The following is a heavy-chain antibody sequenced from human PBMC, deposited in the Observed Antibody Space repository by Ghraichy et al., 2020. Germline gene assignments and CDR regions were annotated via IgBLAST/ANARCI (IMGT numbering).Heavy chain of an antibody. CDR1: GYTFTGYY. CDR3: ARKERYSSSWFYYYYGMDV. V-gene: IGHV1-2*06. D-gene: IGHD6-13*01. CDR2: INPNSGGT. J-gene: IGHJ6*02. Sequence: ASVKGSCKASGYTFTGYYMHWVRQAPGQGLEWMGRINPNSGGTNYAQKFQGRVTMTRDTSISTAYMELSRLRSDDTAVYYCARKERYSSSWFYYYYGMDVWGQGTTVTVSS.